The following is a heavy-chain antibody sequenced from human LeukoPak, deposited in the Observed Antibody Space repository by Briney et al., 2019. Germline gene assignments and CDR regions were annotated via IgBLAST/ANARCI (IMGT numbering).Heavy chain of an antibody. CDR1: GYIFTSYN. J-gene: IGHJ3*02. CDR3: ARGGEWELLSAFDI. V-gene: IGHV1-46*01. D-gene: IGHD1-26*01. CDR2: INSSGGST. Sequence: GASVKVSCKASGYIFTSYNMYWVRQAPGQGLEWMGIINSSGGSTNYAQKFQGRVTITADKSTSTAYMELSSLRSEDTAVYYCARGGEWELLSAFDIWGQGTMVTVSS.